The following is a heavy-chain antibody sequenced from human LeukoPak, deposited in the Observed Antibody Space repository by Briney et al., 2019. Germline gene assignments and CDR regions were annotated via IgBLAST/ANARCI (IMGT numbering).Heavy chain of an antibody. CDR2: IYYSGST. J-gene: IGHJ4*02. D-gene: IGHD6-19*01. Sequence: PSETLSLTCTVSGGSISSYYWRWIRQPPGKGLEWIGYIYYSGSTNYNPSLKSRVTISVDTSKNQFSLKLSSVTAADTAVYYCARASQWLVNIWGQGTLVTVSS. CDR1: GGSISSYY. CDR3: ARASQWLVNI. V-gene: IGHV4-59*12.